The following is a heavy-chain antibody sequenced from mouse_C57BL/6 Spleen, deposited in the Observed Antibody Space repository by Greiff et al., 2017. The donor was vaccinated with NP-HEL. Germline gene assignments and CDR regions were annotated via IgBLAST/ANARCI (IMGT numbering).Heavy chain of an antibody. V-gene: IGHV1-64*01. CDR2: IHPNSGST. CDR3: ARESDYYGSDY. CDR1: GYTFTSYW. D-gene: IGHD1-1*01. J-gene: IGHJ2*01. Sequence: QVQLQQPGAELVKPGASVKLSCKASGYTFTSYWMHWVKQRPGQGLEWIGMIHPNSGSTNYNEKCKSKATLTVDKSSSTAYMQLSSLTSEDSAVYYCARESDYYGSDYWGQGTTLTVSS.